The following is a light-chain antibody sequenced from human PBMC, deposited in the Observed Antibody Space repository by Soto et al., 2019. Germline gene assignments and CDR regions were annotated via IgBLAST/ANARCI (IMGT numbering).Light chain of an antibody. Sequence: DIQMTQSPSSLSASVGDRVTFPCRASQSISSSLNWYQQKPGKAPKVLIYGASTLQSGVPSRFSGSRSGTDFTLTISSLQPEDSTTYYCQQTYTTPWTFGQGTKVDI. CDR1: QSISSS. CDR2: GAS. J-gene: IGKJ1*01. V-gene: IGKV1-39*01. CDR3: QQTYTTPWT.